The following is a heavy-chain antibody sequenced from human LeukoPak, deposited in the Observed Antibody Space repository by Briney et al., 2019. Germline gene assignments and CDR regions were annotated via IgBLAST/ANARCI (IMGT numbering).Heavy chain of an antibody. CDR3: ARQGGARQDYHMDV. CDR2: IIPIFNTT. CDR1: GGTFSDYA. V-gene: IGHV1-69*06. J-gene: IGHJ6*03. D-gene: IGHD3-16*01. Sequence: GASVKVSRKATGGTFSDYAFSWVRQAPGQGLEWMGRIIPIFNTTNSAQKFQGRVTITADKSSSTAYMELSSLRSDDTAVYYCARQGGARQDYHMDVWGRGTTVIVSS.